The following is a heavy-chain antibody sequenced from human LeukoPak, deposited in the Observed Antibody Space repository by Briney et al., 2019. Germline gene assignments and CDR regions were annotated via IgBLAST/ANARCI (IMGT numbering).Heavy chain of an antibody. CDR2: ISSSGSTI. V-gene: IGHV3-11*01. Sequence: GGSLRLSCAASGFTFSNAWMSWVRQAPGKGLEWVSYISSSGSTIYYADSVKGRFTISRDNAKNSLYLQMNSLRAEDTAVYYCARLLVYGYSYGQFDYWGQGTLVTVSS. CDR1: GFTFSNAW. CDR3: ARLLVYGYSYGQFDY. D-gene: IGHD5-18*01. J-gene: IGHJ4*02.